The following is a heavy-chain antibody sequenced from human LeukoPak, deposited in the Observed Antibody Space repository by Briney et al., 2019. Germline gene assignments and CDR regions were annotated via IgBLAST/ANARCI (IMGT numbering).Heavy chain of an antibody. CDR3: AKGGYCSSTSCSADYFDY. V-gene: IGHV3-23*01. CDR1: GFTFSSYA. CDR2: ISGSGGSK. D-gene: IGHD2-2*01. Sequence: AGGSLRLSCAASGFTFSSYAMSWVRQAPGKGLEWVSAISGSGGSKYYADSVKGRFTISRDNSKNTLYLQMNSLRAEDTAVYYCAKGGYCSSTSCSADYFDYWGQGTLVTVSS. J-gene: IGHJ4*02.